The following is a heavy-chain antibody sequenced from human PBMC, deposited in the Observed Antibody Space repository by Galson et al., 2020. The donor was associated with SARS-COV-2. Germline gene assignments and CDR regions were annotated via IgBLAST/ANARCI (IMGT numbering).Heavy chain of an antibody. J-gene: IGHJ6*02. CDR1: GYSLSELC. CDR3: ATEGLVWFGELANAYCHGMDV. CDR2: FDPRDGEI. V-gene: IGHV1-24*01. D-gene: IGHD3-10*01. Sequence: ASVKVSCKVSGYSLSELCMHWVRQAPGKGLEWMGGFDPRDGEIIYAQKFQGRVTLTEDTSADTAYMELSSLPSEDTAVYYCATEGLVWFGELANAYCHGMDVWGQGTLVTVSS.